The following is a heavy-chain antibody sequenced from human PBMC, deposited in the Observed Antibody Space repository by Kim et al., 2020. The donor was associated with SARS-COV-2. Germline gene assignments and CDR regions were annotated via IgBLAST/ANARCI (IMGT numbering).Heavy chain of an antibody. CDR3: AKYSGRNPFDY. Sequence: TNSAQKVQGRVTMTRDTSTSTVYMELSSLRSEDTAVYYCAKYSGRNPFDYWGQGTLVTVSS. CDR2: T. V-gene: IGHV1-46*01. J-gene: IGHJ4*02. D-gene: IGHD1-26*01.